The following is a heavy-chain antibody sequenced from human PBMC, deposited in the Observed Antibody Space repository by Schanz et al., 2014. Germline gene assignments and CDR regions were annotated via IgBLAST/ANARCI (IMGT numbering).Heavy chain of an antibody. CDR2: MNPNSGDT. V-gene: IGHV1-8*01. CDR1: GYPFTSDA. Sequence: QGQLVQSGAEVKKPGASLKVSCRASGYPFTSDAITWVRQAPGQGLEWMGWMNPNSGDTGYPRKFQDRVTMTRNTSISTAYMELNSLTSEDTAVYYCARVSMEFERGKSYYYYMDVWGRGTTVTVSS. J-gene: IGHJ6*03. CDR3: ARVSMEFERGKSYYYYMDV. D-gene: IGHD3-10*01.